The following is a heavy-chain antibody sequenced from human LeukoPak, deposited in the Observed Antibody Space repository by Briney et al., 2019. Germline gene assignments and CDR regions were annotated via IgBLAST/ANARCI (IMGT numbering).Heavy chain of an antibody. CDR2: FDPEDGET. CDR3: ATDVVEWDSVGWFDP. Sequence: ASVKVSCKVSGYTRTALSMYWVRQAPGKGLEWMGGFDPEDGETIYAKKFQGRVTMTEDTSTDTAYMELSSLRSEDTAVYYCATDVVEWDSVGWFDPWGQGTLVTVSS. J-gene: IGHJ5*02. D-gene: IGHD3-3*01. V-gene: IGHV1-24*01. CDR1: GYTRTALS.